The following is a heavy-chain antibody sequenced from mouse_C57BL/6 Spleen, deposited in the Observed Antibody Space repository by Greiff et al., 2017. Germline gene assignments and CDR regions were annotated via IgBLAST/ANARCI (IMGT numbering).Heavy chain of an antibody. CDR3: ARGGYEAFAY. J-gene: IGHJ3*01. CDR1: GYSITSGYY. D-gene: IGHD2-2*01. CDR2: ISYDGSN. V-gene: IGHV3-6*01. Sequence: EVHLVESGPGLVKPSQSLSLTCSVTGYSITSGYYWNWIRQFPGNKLEWMGYISYDGSNNYNPSLKNRISITRDTSKNQFFLKLNSVTTEDTATYYCARGGYEAFAYWGQGTLVTVSA.